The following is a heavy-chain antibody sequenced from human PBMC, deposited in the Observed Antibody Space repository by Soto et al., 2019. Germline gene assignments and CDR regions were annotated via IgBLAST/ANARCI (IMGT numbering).Heavy chain of an antibody. D-gene: IGHD5-18*01. Sequence: SVKVSFKASGGTFSSYAISWVRQAPVQGLEWMGGIIPIFGTANYAQKFQGRVTITADESTSTAYMELSSLRSEDTAVYYCARGEYSYGYSARTTHWGQGTLVTVSS. J-gene: IGHJ4*02. CDR2: IIPIFGTA. V-gene: IGHV1-69*13. CDR1: GGTFSSYA. CDR3: ARGEYSYGYSARTTH.